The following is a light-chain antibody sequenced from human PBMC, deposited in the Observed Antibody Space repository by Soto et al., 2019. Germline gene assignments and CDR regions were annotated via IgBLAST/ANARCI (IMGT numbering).Light chain of an antibody. V-gene: IGKV1-5*03. Sequence: DTQMTQSPSTLSASVGDRVTITCRASQSISSWLAWYQQKPGKAPKLLIYKASTLHSGVPSSFSGRGSGTEFTLTISSLQPDDFATYYCQQYASYPLTFGEGTKVEIK. J-gene: IGKJ4*01. CDR2: KAS. CDR1: QSISSW. CDR3: QQYASYPLT.